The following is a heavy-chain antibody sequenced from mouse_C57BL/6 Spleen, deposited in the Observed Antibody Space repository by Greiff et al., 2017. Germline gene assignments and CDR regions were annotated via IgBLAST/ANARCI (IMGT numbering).Heavy chain of an antibody. Sequence: DVQLVESGGGLVQPKGSLKLSCAASGFSFNTYAMNWVRQAPGKGLEWVARIRSKSNNYATYYADSVKDRFTISRDDSESMLYLQMNNLKTEDTAMYYCVRRDTRGYFDVWGKGTTVTVSS. CDR3: VRRDTRGYFDV. D-gene: IGHD3-3*01. J-gene: IGHJ1*03. CDR2: IRSKSNNYAT. CDR1: GFSFNTYA. V-gene: IGHV10-1*01.